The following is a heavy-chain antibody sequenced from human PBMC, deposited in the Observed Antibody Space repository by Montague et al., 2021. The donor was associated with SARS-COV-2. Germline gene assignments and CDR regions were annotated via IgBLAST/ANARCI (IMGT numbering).Heavy chain of an antibody. V-gene: IGHV3-23*01. J-gene: IGHJ4*02. D-gene: IGHD1-26*01. CDR3: ARAGTNSETYY. CDR1: GFSFRSHV. Sequence: SLRLSLSASGFSFRSHVMNWVRQAPGKGPEWVSAVVPRGDSTFYADSVKGRFTISRDNSKNALYLQMNSLRAEDTAIYYCARAGTNSETYYWGQGTLVTVSS. CDR2: VVPRGDST.